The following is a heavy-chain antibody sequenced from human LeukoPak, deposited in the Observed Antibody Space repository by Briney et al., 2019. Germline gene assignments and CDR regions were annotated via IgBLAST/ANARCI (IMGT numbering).Heavy chain of an antibody. D-gene: IGHD3-10*01. CDR1: GFTFSSYS. J-gene: IGHJ4*02. Sequence: PGGSLRLSCAASGFTFSSYSMNWVRQAPGKGLEWVSSISSSSSYIYYADSVKGRFTISRDNAKNSLYLQMNSLRAEDTAVYYCARDRAVRGVDFDYWGQGTLVAVSS. CDR2: ISSSSSYI. CDR3: ARDRAVRGVDFDY. V-gene: IGHV3-21*01.